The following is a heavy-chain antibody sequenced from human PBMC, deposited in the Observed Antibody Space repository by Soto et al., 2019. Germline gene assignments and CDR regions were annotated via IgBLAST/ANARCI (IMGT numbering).Heavy chain of an antibody. CDR1: GGAFSSYA. Sequence: ASVKVSCKASGGAFSSYAISWVRQAPGQGLEWMGGIIPIFGTANYAQKFQGRVTITADKSTSTAYMELSSLRSEDTAVYYCASVDTAMVGAFDIWGQGTMVTVSS. V-gene: IGHV1-69*06. CDR2: IIPIFGTA. D-gene: IGHD5-18*01. CDR3: ASVDTAMVGAFDI. J-gene: IGHJ3*02.